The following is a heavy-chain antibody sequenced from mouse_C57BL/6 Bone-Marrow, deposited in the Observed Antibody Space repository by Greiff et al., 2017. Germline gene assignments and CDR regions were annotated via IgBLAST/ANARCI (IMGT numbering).Heavy chain of an antibody. J-gene: IGHJ1*03. V-gene: IGHV5-9*01. CDR2: ISGGGGNT. Sequence: EVQLVESGGGLVKPGGSLKLSCAASGFTFSSYTMSWVRQTPEKRLQWVAAISGGGGNTYYPDSVKGRFTISRDNDKNILYLQLSSLRSEDTALYYCSRQVTTVLATKYFDVWGKGTTVTVSS. CDR1: GFTFSSYT. CDR3: SRQVTTVLATKYFDV. D-gene: IGHD1-1*01.